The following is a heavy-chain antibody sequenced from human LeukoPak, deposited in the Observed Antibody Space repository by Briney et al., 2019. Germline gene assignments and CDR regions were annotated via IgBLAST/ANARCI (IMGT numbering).Heavy chain of an antibody. CDR3: ASSFAGFLTGLIIHLGWFDP. CDR2: TSGSGGST. CDR1: GFTFSSYA. V-gene: IGHV3-23*01. D-gene: IGHD3-9*01. J-gene: IGHJ5*02. Sequence: GGSLRLSCAASGFTFSSYAMSWVRQAPGKGLEWVSATSGSGGSTYYADSVKGRFTTSRDNSKNTLYLQMNSLRAEDTAVYYCASSFAGFLTGLIIHLGWFDPWGQGTLVTVSS.